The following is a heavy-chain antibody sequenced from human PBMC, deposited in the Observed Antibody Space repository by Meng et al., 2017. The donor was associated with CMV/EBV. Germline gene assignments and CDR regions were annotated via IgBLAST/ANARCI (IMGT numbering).Heavy chain of an antibody. D-gene: IGHD2-2*01. Sequence: GESLKISCAASGFTFSSYAMHWVRQAPGKGLEWVAVISYDGSNKYYADSVKGRFTISRDNSKNTLYLQMNSLRAEDTAVYYCARGEWSRGQYQLQIARYYYYGMDVWGQGTTVTVSS. J-gene: IGHJ6*02. CDR3: ARGEWSRGQYQLQIARYYYYGMDV. CDR2: ISYDGSNK. V-gene: IGHV3-30-3*01. CDR1: GFTFSSYA.